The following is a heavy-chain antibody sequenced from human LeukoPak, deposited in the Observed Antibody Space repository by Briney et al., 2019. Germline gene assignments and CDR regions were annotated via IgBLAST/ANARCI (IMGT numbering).Heavy chain of an antibody. CDR2: IIPILGIA. D-gene: IGHD2-8*01. Sequence: SVKVSCXASGGTFSSYTISWVRQAPGQGLGWMGRIIPILGIANYAQKFQGRVTITADKSTSTAYMELSSLRSEDTAVYYCARTGYCTNGVCYAHYYYMDVWGKGTTVTVSS. J-gene: IGHJ6*03. CDR1: GGTFSSYT. V-gene: IGHV1-69*02. CDR3: ARTGYCTNGVCYAHYYYMDV.